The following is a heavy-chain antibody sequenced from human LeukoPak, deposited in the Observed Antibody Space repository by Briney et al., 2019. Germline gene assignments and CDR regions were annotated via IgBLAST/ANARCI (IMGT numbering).Heavy chain of an antibody. CDR2: ISGSGGST. J-gene: IGHJ4*02. Sequence: AGSLCLSCAASGFSFSSYAMSWVRQAPGKGLEWVSAISGSGGSTYYADSVKGRFTISRDNSKNTLYLQMNSLRAEGTAVYYCAKGANYYDSSGLDYWGQGTLVTVSS. D-gene: IGHD3-22*01. V-gene: IGHV3-23*01. CDR3: AKGANYYDSSGLDY. CDR1: GFSFSSYA.